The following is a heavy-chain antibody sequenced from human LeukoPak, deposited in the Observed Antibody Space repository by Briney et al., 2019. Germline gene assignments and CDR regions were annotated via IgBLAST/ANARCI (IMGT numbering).Heavy chain of an antibody. V-gene: IGHV4-59*01. CDR3: ARDYGDFGFDY. J-gene: IGHJ4*02. CDR1: GGSISSYY. CDR2: IYYSGST. Sequence: SETLSLTCTVSGGSISSYYRSWIRQPPGKGLEWIGYIYYSGSTNYNPSLKSRVTISVDTSKNQFSLKLSSVTAADTAVYYCARDYGDFGFDYWGQGTLVTVSS. D-gene: IGHD4-17*01.